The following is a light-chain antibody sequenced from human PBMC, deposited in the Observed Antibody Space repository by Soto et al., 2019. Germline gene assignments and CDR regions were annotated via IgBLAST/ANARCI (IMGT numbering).Light chain of an antibody. CDR2: AAS. CDR1: QSISSY. CDR3: QQSYSTPRYT. V-gene: IGKV1-39*01. J-gene: IGKJ2*01. Sequence: DIQMTQSPSSLSASVGDRVTITCRASQSISSYLNWYQQKPGKAPKLLIYAASSLRSGVPSRFSGSGSGTEFTLTTSSLQPDEFAAYYYQQSYSTPRYTFGQGTKLEIK.